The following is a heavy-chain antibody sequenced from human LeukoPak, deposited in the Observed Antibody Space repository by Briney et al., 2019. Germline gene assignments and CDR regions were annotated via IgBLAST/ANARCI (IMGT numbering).Heavy chain of an antibody. CDR2: ISGNSIRT. V-gene: IGHV3-23*01. D-gene: IGHD6-13*01. CDR1: GFTFTSDA. Sequence: GGSLRLSCVASGFTFTSDAMSWVRQAPGKGLEWVSGISGNSIRTDYADSVKGRFTISRDSSKNTLYLQMDSLRAEDTAVYYCAKGRSGIAAAGLNYWGQGTLVTVSS. CDR3: AKGRSGIAAAGLNY. J-gene: IGHJ4*02.